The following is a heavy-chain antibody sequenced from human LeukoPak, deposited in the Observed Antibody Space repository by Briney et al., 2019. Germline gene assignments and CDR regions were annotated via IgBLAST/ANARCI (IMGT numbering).Heavy chain of an antibody. Sequence: GGSLRLSCTASGFTFSSYALHWVRQAPGKGLEWVSGITWNRDNIGYGDSVKGRFTISRDNVKNVLYLQMTSLRAEDTAVYYCARTARLCDSWDQGTLVTVSS. J-gene: IGHJ4*02. CDR2: ITWNRDNI. D-gene: IGHD6-6*01. CDR3: ARTARLCDS. CDR1: GFTFSSYA. V-gene: IGHV3-9*01.